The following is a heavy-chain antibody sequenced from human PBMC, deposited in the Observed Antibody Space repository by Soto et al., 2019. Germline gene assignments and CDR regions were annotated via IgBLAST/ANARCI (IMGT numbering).Heavy chain of an antibody. D-gene: IGHD3-3*01. CDR1: GFSLTTSGVG. J-gene: IGHJ4*02. V-gene: IGHV2-5*02. CDR3: AHRVLRTVFGLVTTTAIYFDF. CDR2: IYWDDDK. Sequence: QITLNESGPTVVRPTEPLTLTCRFSGFSLTTSGVGGGWIRQSPGKAPEWLALIYWDDDKRYSASLKSRLTITKDTSKNQVVLTVSDLDPTDTATYYCAHRVLRTVFGLVTTTAIYFDFWGQGTPVAVSS.